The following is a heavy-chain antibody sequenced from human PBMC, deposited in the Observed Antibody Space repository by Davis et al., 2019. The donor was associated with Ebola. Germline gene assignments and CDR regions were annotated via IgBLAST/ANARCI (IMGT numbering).Heavy chain of an antibody. CDR3: ARATVVVVAAGYYYYGSDV. CDR1: GGTFRSYA. Sequence: SVKVSCKASGGTFRSYAISWVRQAPGQGLEWMGGIIPMFGAPNYAQKLQGRVTITADESTSTAYMDLSSLRPEDTAVYDCARATVVVVAAGYYYYGSDVWGQGTTVTVSS. D-gene: IGHD2-15*01. J-gene: IGHJ6*02. CDR2: IIPMFGAP. V-gene: IGHV1-69*13.